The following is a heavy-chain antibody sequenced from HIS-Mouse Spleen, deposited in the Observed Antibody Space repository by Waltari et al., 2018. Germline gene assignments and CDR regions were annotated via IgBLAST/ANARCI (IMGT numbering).Heavy chain of an antibody. J-gene: IGHJ4*02. Sequence: QVQLQQWGAGLLKPSETLSLTCAVYGGSFSAYYWTWIRQPPGKGLEWIGEINHSGSNNYNPSLKSRVTISVDTSKNQFSPKLSSVTAADTAVYYCARGTYYYGSGSLSFDYWGQGTLVTVSS. D-gene: IGHD3-10*01. V-gene: IGHV4-34*01. CDR1: GGSFSAYY. CDR3: ARGTYYYGSGSLSFDY. CDR2: INHSGSN.